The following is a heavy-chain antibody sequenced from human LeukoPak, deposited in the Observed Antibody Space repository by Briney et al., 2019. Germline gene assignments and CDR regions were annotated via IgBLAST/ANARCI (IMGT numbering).Heavy chain of an antibody. J-gene: IGHJ4*02. CDR2: IYYSGTT. Sequence: PSQTLSLTCTFSGGSISSVGYYWSWIRQHPGKGLEWIGYIYYSGTTYYNPSLMSRISISIDTSKNQFSLKLSSVTAADTAVYYCARARAPSYHFDYWGQGALVTVSS. V-gene: IGHV4-31*03. CDR1: GGSISSVGYY. CDR3: ARARAPSYHFDY. D-gene: IGHD1-26*01.